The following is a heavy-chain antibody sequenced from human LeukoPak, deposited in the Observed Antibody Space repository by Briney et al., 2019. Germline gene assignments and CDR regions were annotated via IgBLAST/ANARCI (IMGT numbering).Heavy chain of an antibody. Sequence: GGSLRLSCAASGFTFSGSAMHWVRQASGKGLEWVGRIRSKANSYATAYAASVKGRFTISRDDSKNTAYLQMNSLKTEDTAVYYCTRPAAGKGNYYYYYMDVWGKGTTVTVSS. V-gene: IGHV3-73*01. CDR1: GFTFSGSA. CDR3: TRPAAGKGNYYYYYMDV. CDR2: IRSKANSYAT. D-gene: IGHD6-13*01. J-gene: IGHJ6*03.